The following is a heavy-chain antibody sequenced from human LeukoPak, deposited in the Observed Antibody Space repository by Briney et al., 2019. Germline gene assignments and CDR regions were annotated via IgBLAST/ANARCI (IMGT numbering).Heavy chain of an antibody. D-gene: IGHD6-6*01. CDR3: ARDLGWSSSH. V-gene: IGHV1-2*02. Sequence: VASVKVSCKASGYTFTGHYMNGVRLAPGQGLEWMGWINPTGGTTYAQKFQDRVTMTRDTSINTAYMELSGLRSDDPAVYYCARDLGWSSSHWGQGTLVTVSS. CDR2: INPTGGT. J-gene: IGHJ4*02. CDR1: GYTFTGHY.